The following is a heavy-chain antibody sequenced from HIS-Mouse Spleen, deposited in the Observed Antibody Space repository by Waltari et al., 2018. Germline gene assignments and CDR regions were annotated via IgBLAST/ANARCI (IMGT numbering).Heavy chain of an antibody. CDR3: AREGEISGRSYFDY. Sequence: QVQLVESGGGVVQPGRSLRLSCAASGFTFSTYGMHWVRQVPGKGLEWVAVIWYDGSNKYYADSVKGRFTISRDNSKNTLYLQMNSLRAEDTAVYYCAREGEISGRSYFDYWGQGTLVTVSS. D-gene: IGHD3-10*01. CDR1: GFTFSTYG. J-gene: IGHJ4*02. V-gene: IGHV3-33*01. CDR2: IWYDGSNK.